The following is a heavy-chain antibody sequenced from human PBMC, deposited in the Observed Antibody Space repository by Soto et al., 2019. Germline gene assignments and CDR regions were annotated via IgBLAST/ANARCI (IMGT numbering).Heavy chain of an antibody. CDR2: IRYDGSNI. D-gene: IGHD1-26*01. V-gene: IGHV3-33*01. Sequence: GGSLRLSCAASGNIFNGYGMHWGRQPPGKGLEWVAVIRYDGSNIFYADSVKGRFTISRDNSKNTLYLQMNSLRAEDTAVYYCARVCVGDTTFFGYNDYWGQGTLVIVSS. CDR3: ARVCVGDTTFFGYNDY. CDR1: GNIFNGYG. J-gene: IGHJ4*02.